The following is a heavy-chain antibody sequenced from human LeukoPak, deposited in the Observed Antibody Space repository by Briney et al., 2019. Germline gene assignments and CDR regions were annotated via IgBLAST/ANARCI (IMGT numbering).Heavy chain of an antibody. Sequence: SETLSLTCTVSGGSISSYYWSWIRQPPGKGLEWIGYIYYSGSTNYNPPLKSRVTISVDTSKNQFSLKLSSVTAADTAVYYCARRSLVRTVGYYYGMDVWGQGTTVTVSS. CDR3: ARRSLVRTVGYYYGMDV. CDR1: GGSISSYY. D-gene: IGHD1-26*01. V-gene: IGHV4-59*08. CDR2: IYYSGST. J-gene: IGHJ6*02.